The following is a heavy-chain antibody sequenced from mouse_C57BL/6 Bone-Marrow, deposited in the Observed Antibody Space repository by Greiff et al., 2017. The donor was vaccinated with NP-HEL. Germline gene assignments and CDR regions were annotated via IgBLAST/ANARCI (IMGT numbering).Heavy chain of an antibody. J-gene: IGHJ1*03. Sequence: QVQLKQSGAELVRPGTSVKMSCKASGYTFTNYWIGWAKQRPGHGLEWIGDIYPGGGYTNYNEKFKGKATLTADKSSSTAYMQFSSLTSEDSAIYYCARITTVVAPRRYWYFDVWGTGTTVTVSS. CDR3: ARITTVVAPRRYWYFDV. V-gene: IGHV1-63*01. CDR2: IYPGGGYT. CDR1: GYTFTNYW. D-gene: IGHD1-1*01.